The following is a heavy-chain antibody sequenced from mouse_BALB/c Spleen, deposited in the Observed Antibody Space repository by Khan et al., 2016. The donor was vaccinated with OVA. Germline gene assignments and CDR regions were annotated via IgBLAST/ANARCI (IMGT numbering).Heavy chain of an antibody. CDR3: ARDGDSPEFSY. V-gene: IGHV14-1*02. CDR1: GFNIKDYY. CDR2: IDPENGNT. Sequence: VQLQQSGAELVRPGALVNLSCKASGFNIKDYYMHWVKQRPEQGLEWIGWIDPENGNTIYDPKFQGKASITTDTSSKTAYMQLSSLTSAATAVPYYARDGDSPEFSYWGHGALVAVSA. J-gene: IGHJ3*01. D-gene: IGHD2-13*01.